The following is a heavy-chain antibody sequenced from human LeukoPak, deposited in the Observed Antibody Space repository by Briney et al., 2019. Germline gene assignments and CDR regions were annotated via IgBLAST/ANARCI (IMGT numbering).Heavy chain of an antibody. CDR2: IWYDGSNK. CDR1: GFTFSSYG. Sequence: GGSLRLSCAASGFTFSSYGMHWVRQAPGKGLEWVAVIWYDGSNKYYADSVKGRFTISRDNSKNTLYLQMNSLRAEDTAVYYCARDRLRFLEWSGYGMDVWGQGTTVTVS. CDR3: ARDRLRFLEWSGYGMDV. D-gene: IGHD3-3*01. J-gene: IGHJ6*02. V-gene: IGHV3-33*01.